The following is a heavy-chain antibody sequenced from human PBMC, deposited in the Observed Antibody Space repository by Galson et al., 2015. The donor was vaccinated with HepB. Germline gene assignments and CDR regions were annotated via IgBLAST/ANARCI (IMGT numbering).Heavy chain of an antibody. V-gene: IGHV3-23*01. CDR3: AKDIQHIVVVTAIPSVDY. CDR1: GFTFSSYA. Sequence: SLRLSCAASGFTFSSYAMSWVRQAPGKGLEWVSAISGSGGSTYYADSVKGRFTISRDNSKDTLYLQMNSLRAEDTAVYYCAKDIQHIVVVTAIPSVDYWGQGTLVTVSS. J-gene: IGHJ4*02. CDR2: ISGSGGST. D-gene: IGHD2-21*02.